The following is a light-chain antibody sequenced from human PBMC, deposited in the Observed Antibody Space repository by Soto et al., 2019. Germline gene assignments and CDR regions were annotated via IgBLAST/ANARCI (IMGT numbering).Light chain of an antibody. CDR2: GAS. CDR1: RSIGIS. V-gene: IGKV3-15*01. CDR3: QQYSSWPPYA. Sequence: EMVMTQFPATLSASPGERATLSCRASRSIGISLAWYQQKPRQAPRPLIYGASTRATGSPARFSGSGSGTEFTLTISSLQSEDFAFYYCQQYSSWPPYAVGRGTKLEIK. J-gene: IGKJ2*01.